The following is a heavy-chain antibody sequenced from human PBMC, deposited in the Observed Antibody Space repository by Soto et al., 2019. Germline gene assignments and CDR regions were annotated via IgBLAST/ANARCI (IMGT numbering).Heavy chain of an antibody. D-gene: IGHD1-26*01. CDR3: ASQEYDSGSYY. CDR1: GGSISSGGYS. V-gene: IGHV4-30-2*02. Sequence: SETLSLTCTVSGGSISSGGYSWSWIRQPPGKGLEWIGYIYHSGSTYYNPSLKSRVTISVDTSKNQFSLKLSSVTAADTAVYYCASQEYDSGSYYWGQGTLVTVSS. J-gene: IGHJ4*02. CDR2: IYHSGST.